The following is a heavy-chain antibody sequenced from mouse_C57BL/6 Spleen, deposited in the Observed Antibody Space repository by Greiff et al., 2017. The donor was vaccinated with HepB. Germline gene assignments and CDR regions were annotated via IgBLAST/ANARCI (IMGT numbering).Heavy chain of an antibody. CDR2: INPGSGGT. D-gene: IGHD3-2*02. CDR1: GYAFTNYL. V-gene: IGHV1-54*01. CDR3: ARGETAQATGFDY. J-gene: IGHJ2*01. Sequence: QVQLQQSGAELVRPGTSVKVSCKASGYAFTNYLIEWVKQRPGQGLEWIGVINPGSGGTNYNEKFKGKATLTADKSSSTAYMQLSSLTSEDSAVYVCARGETAQATGFDYWGQGTTLTVSS.